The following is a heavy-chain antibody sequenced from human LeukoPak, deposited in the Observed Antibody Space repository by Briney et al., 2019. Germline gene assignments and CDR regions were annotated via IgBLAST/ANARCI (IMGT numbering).Heavy chain of an antibody. J-gene: IGHJ4*02. D-gene: IGHD2-15*01. Sequence: SETLSLTCTVSGDSMRNYYWNWIRQSPDKGLEWVGLINYGGNTYYNPSLLSRITMSVDTSKKQFSLNLRSVTTADTAVYYCARWGSGDTDYWGQGTLVTVSS. CDR3: ARWGSGDTDY. CDR1: GDSMRNYY. V-gene: IGHV4-59*01. CDR2: INYGGNT.